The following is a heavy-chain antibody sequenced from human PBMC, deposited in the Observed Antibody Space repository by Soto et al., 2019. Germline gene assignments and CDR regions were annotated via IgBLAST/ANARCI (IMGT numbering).Heavy chain of an antibody. J-gene: IGHJ4*02. V-gene: IGHV3-7*01. D-gene: IGHD1-26*01. CDR2: VNEDGSEK. Sequence: GGSLRLSCASSVFSFSSYYMSCVRHAQGKWLEWVANVNEDGSEKYYVDSVKGRFTVSRDNAKNSLYLQMNSLRAEDTAVYYCAKWGGAGSGYWGQGTPVIVCS. CDR1: VFSFSSYY. CDR3: AKWGGAGSGY.